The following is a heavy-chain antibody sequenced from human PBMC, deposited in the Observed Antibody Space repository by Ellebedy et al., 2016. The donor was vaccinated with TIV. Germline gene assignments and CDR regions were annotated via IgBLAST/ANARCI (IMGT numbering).Heavy chain of an antibody. J-gene: IGHJ4*02. V-gene: IGHV4-34*01. Sequence: MPSETLSLTCAVYGGSFSGYYWSRIRQPPGKGLEWIGEINHSGSTNYNPSLKSRVNISVDTSKNQFSLKLSSVTAAETAVYYCARGSYSSGHDFDYWGQGTLVTVSS. CDR3: ARGSYSSGHDFDY. D-gene: IGHD6-19*01. CDR1: GGSFSGYY. CDR2: INHSGST.